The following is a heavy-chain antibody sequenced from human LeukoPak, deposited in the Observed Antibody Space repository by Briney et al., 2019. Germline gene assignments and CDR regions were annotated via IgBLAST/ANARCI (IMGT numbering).Heavy chain of an antibody. Sequence: PSETLSLTCTVSGGSISSGGYYWSWTRQHPGKGLEWIGYIYYSGSTYYNPSLKSRVTISVDTSKNQFSLKLSSVTAADTAVYYCASLTYYDFWSGYFSEYWFDPWGQGTLVTVSS. V-gene: IGHV4-31*03. CDR1: GGSISSGGYY. J-gene: IGHJ5*02. CDR2: IYYSGST. CDR3: ASLTYYDFWSGYFSEYWFDP. D-gene: IGHD3-3*01.